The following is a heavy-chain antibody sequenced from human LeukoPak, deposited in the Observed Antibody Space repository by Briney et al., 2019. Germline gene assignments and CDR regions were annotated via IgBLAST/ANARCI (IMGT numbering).Heavy chain of an antibody. J-gene: IGHJ4*02. CDR3: AKGSGLGGYNF. CDR2: ILPDGSA. V-gene: IGHV3-23*01. CDR1: GFTFSAHA. D-gene: IGHD3-16*01. Sequence: GGSLRLSCAASGFTFSAHAMAWVRQASGKGLEGVSGILPDGSAYYADSVEGRFTLSRNNYKSSLYMQLPSLRYEDTAVYSCAKGSGLGGYNFWGQGILVTVSS.